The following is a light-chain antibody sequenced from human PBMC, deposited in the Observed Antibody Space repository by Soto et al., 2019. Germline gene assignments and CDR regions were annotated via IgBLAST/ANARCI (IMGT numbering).Light chain of an antibody. Sequence: QSALTQPASVSGSPGQSITISCTGTSSDVGSYNYVSWYQQYPGKAPKLMIYDVSNRPSGVSYRFSGSKSGNTTSLTISRLHAEDEADYYCSSYTTSITHVVFGGGTKLTVL. CDR3: SSYTTSITHVV. J-gene: IGLJ2*01. CDR1: SSDVGSYNY. V-gene: IGLV2-14*01. CDR2: DVS.